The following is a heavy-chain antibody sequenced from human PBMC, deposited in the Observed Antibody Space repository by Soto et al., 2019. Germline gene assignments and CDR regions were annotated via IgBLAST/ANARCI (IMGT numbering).Heavy chain of an antibody. Sequence: PGGSLRLSCAASGFTFSSYAMHWFRQAPGKGLEWVAVVSYDGSNKYYADSVKGRFTISRDNSKNTLYLQMNSLRAEDTAVYYCAXEMTTVTKLRYYYGMDVWGQGTTVTVSS. CDR1: GFTFSSYA. D-gene: IGHD4-17*01. V-gene: IGHV3-30-3*01. CDR2: VSYDGSNK. J-gene: IGHJ6*02. CDR3: AXEMTTVTKLRYYYGMDV.